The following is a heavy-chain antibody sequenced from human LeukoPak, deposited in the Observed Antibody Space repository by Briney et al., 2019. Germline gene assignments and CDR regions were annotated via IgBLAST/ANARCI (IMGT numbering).Heavy chain of an antibody. CDR1: GLPFSSYW. J-gene: IGHJ4*02. Sequence: GSLRLSCAASGLPFSSYWMHWVRQAPGKGLVWVSRINSDGSSTSYADSVKGRFTISRDNAKNTLYLQMNSLRAEDTAVYYCARGGYSYGYNYWGQGTLVTVSS. CDR2: INSDGSST. V-gene: IGHV3-74*01. CDR3: ARGGYSYGYNY. D-gene: IGHD5-18*01.